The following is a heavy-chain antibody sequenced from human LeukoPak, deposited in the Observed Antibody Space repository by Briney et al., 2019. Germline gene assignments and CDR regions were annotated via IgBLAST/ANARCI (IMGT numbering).Heavy chain of an antibody. Sequence: GGSLRLSCAASGFTFSSYSMNWVRQAPGKGLEWVSSISSRSSYIYYADSVKGRFTISRDNAKNSLYLQMNSLRAEDTAVYYCARDYYDSSGYFRPVSSPFDYWGQGTLVTVSS. CDR3: ARDYYDSSGYFRPVSSPFDY. V-gene: IGHV3-21*01. J-gene: IGHJ4*02. CDR2: ISSRSSYI. D-gene: IGHD3-22*01. CDR1: GFTFSSYS.